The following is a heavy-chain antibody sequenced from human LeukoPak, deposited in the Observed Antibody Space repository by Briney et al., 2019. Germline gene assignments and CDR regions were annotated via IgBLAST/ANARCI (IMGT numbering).Heavy chain of an antibody. CDR1: GGSFSDYY. V-gene: IGHV3-11*01. J-gene: IGHJ4*02. D-gene: IGHD3-10*01. CDR2: ISSSGSTI. Sequence: LSLTCAVYGGSFSDYYMSWIRQAPGKGLEWLSYISSSGSTIYYADSVKGRFTISRDNAKNSLYLRMNSLRAEDTAVYYCARGTHYYDSGTYYFDYWGQGTLVTVSS. CDR3: ARGTHYYDSGTYYFDY.